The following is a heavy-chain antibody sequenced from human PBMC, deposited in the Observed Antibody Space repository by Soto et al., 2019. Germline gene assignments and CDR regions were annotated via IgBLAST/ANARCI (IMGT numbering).Heavy chain of an antibody. CDR1: GFTFSSYG. CDR2: IWYDGSNK. Sequence: GSLRLSCAASGFTFSSYGMHWVRQAPGKGLEWVAVIWYDGSNKYYADSVKGRFTISRDNSKNTLYLQMNSLRAEDTAVYYCASATNKVVAATRGSAFDIWGQGTMVTVSS. J-gene: IGHJ3*02. V-gene: IGHV3-33*01. CDR3: ASATNKVVAATRGSAFDI. D-gene: IGHD2-15*01.